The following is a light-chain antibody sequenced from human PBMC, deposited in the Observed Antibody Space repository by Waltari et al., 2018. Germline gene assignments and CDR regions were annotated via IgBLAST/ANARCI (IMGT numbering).Light chain of an antibody. Sequence: QSVLTQPPSASGSPGQSVTISCTGTSSDVGGYNYVSWYQQHPGKAPKLMISEVSKRPSGVPDRFSGSKSGNTASLTVSGLQAEDEADYYCSSYAGNNIYVFGAGTKVTVL. J-gene: IGLJ1*01. V-gene: IGLV2-8*01. CDR1: SSDVGGYNY. CDR2: EVS. CDR3: SSYAGNNIYV.